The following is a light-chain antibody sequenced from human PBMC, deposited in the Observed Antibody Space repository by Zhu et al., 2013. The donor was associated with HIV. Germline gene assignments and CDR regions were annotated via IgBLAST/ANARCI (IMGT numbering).Light chain of an antibody. J-gene: IGKJ3*01. CDR1: ESVRKW. CDR3: QKYNRAPFT. CDR2: AAS. Sequence: DIQLTQSPSTLSASVGDRVTITCRASESVRKWLAWYQQKPGKLPKLLIYAASALQSGVPSRFSGSGSETDFLLTITSLQPEDVATYFCQKYNRAPFTFGPGTTV. V-gene: IGKV1-27*01.